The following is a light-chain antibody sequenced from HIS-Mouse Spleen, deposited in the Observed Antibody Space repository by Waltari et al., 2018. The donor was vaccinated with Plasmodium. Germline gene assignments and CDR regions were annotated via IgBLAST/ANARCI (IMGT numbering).Light chain of an antibody. CDR3: SSYTSSSTLV. V-gene: IGLV2-14*03. Sequence: QSALTQPASVSGSPGQSIPISCTGPSGDVGGSNYVSRYQQHPGKATKLVIYDVSNRPAGVSHLFSGSKSGTAASLTISGLQAEDEADYYCSSYTSSSTLVFGGGTKLTVL. CDR2: DVS. CDR1: SGDVGGSNY. J-gene: IGLJ2*01.